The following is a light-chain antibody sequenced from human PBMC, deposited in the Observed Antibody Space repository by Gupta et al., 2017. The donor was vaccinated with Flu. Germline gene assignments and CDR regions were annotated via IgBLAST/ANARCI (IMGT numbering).Light chain of an antibody. CDR2: DVI. CDR3: CSAHAGSGTWV. CDR1: SNDVGGSNR. J-gene: IGLJ1*01. V-gene: IGLV2-11*01. Sequence: QSAPTQPRSVSGSPGQSVTVLFTVSSNDVGGSNRVSWYQQRPGKAPNLILYDVIERPSGVPDRFSGSKSGNTASLTIAGLRADDEADYYCCSAHAGSGTWVFGTGTTVTVL.